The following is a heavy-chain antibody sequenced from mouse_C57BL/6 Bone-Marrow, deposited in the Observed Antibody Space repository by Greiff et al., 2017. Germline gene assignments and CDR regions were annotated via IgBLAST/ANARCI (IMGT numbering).Heavy chain of an antibody. CDR3: ARHGTAQAPWFAY. CDR2: ISNLAYSI. D-gene: IGHD3-2*02. J-gene: IGHJ3*01. Sequence: EVKLMESGGGLVQPGGSLKLSCAASGFTFSDYGMAWVRQAPRKGPAWVAFISNLAYSIYYADTVTGRFTISRENAKNTLYLEMSSLRSEDTAMYYCARHGTAQAPWFAYWGQGTLVTVSA. CDR1: GFTFSDYG. V-gene: IGHV5-15*01.